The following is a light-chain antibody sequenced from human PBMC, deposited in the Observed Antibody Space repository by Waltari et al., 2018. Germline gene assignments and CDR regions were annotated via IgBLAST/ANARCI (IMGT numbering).Light chain of an antibody. Sequence: QSALTQPASVSGSPGQSITISCPGTSSDVGGYNYVSCYQQHPDKVPKLLIYDVSDRPSGISYLFSGSKSGNTASLTISGLQAEDEADYYCVSYISSNGYVFGTGTKVTVL. V-gene: IGLV2-14*03. CDR3: VSYISSNGYV. CDR1: SSDVGGYNY. J-gene: IGLJ1*01. CDR2: DVS.